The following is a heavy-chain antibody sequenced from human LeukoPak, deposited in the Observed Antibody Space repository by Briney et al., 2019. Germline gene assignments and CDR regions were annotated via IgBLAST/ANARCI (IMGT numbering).Heavy chain of an antibody. D-gene: IGHD2-21*02. Sequence: ASVKVSCKASGYTFTSYDINWVRQATGQGLEWMGWMYPNSGNTGYAQKFQGRVTMTRNTSISTAYMELSSLRSEDTAVYYCARVVTAHKGFDAFDIWGQGTMVTVSS. CDR1: GYTFTSYD. J-gene: IGHJ3*02. CDR3: ARVVTAHKGFDAFDI. V-gene: IGHV1-8*01. CDR2: MYPNSGNT.